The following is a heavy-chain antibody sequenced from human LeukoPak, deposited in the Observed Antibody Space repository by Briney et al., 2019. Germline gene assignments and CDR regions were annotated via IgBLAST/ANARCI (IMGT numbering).Heavy chain of an antibody. CDR2: INANSGGT. Sequence: ASVKVSCKASGYTFTGYYMQWVRQAPGRGLEWMGWINANSGGTKYAQKFQGRVTMTRDTSISTAYMELSRLTSDDTAVYYCARSDSSGWYDYWGQGTLVTVSS. V-gene: IGHV1-2*02. D-gene: IGHD6-19*01. CDR1: GYTFTGYY. J-gene: IGHJ4*02. CDR3: ARSDSSGWYDY.